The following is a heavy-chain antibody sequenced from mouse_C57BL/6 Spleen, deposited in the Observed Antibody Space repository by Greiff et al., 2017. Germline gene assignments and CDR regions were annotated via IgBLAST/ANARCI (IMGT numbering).Heavy chain of an antibody. V-gene: IGHV1-59*01. CDR1: GYTFTSYW. Sequence: QVQLKPPGAELVRPGTSVKLSCKASGYTFTSYWMHWVKQRPGQGLEWIGVIDPSDSYTNYNQKFKGKATLTVDTSSSTAYMQLSSLTSEDSAVYYCARYYYGSSSDYWGQGTTLTVSS. CDR3: ARYYYGSSSDY. CDR2: IDPSDSYT. J-gene: IGHJ2*01. D-gene: IGHD1-1*01.